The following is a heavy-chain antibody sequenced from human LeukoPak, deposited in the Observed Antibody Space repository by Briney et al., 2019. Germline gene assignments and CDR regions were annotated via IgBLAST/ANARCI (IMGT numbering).Heavy chain of an antibody. CDR1: GFTFSSYA. CDR2: ISGSGGST. J-gene: IGHJ3*02. V-gene: IGHV3-23*01. CDR3: AKDRLTLSALDI. Sequence: GGSLRLSCAASGFTFSSYAMSWVRQAPGKGLEWVSAISGSGGSTYYADSVKGRFTISRDNSKSTLYLQMSSLRADDTAIYYCAKDRLTLSALDIWGQGTMVTVSS. D-gene: IGHD1-14*01.